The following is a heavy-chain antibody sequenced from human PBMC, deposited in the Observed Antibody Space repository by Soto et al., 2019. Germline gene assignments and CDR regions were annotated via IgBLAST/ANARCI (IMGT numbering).Heavy chain of an antibody. J-gene: IGHJ4*02. CDR1: GGSFSNYY. CDR3: APVRNFDKLFSL. D-gene: IGHD3-9*01. V-gene: IGHV4-34*01. Sequence: SETLSLTCAVYGGSFSNYYWSWIRQPPGKGLEWIGEINQGGSTTYSPSLKSRVTMSLDTSKNQYFLRLNSVTAADTAVYYCAPVRNFDKLFSLWGQGTPVTVSS. CDR2: INQGGST.